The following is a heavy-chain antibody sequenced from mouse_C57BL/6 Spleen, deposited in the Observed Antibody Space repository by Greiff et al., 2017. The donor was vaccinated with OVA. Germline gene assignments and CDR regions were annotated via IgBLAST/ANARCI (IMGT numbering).Heavy chain of an antibody. CDR1: GFTFSDYG. CDR3: AVYYSNYLFAY. CDR2: ISSGSSTI. V-gene: IGHV5-17*01. D-gene: IGHD2-5*01. J-gene: IGHJ3*01. Sequence: EVMLVESGGGLVKPGGSLKLSCAASGFTFSDYGMHWVRQAPEKGLEWVAYISSGSSTIYYADKVKGRFTLSRDNAKNTLFLQMTSMRSEDTAMYYCAVYYSNYLFAYWGQGTLVTVSA.